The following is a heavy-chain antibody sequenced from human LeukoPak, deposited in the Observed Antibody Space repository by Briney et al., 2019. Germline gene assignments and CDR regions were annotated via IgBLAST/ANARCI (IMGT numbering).Heavy chain of an antibody. CDR3: AKERLAQYSSSWYGLWDY. J-gene: IGHJ4*02. V-gene: IGHV3-30*18. CDR1: GFTFSSYG. D-gene: IGHD6-13*01. CDR2: ISYDGSNK. Sequence: GGSLRLSCAASGFTFSSYGMHWVRQAPGKGLEWVAVISYDGSNKYYADPVKGRFTISRDNSKNTLYLQMNSLRAEDTAVYYCAKERLAQYSSSWYGLWDYWGQGTLVTVSS.